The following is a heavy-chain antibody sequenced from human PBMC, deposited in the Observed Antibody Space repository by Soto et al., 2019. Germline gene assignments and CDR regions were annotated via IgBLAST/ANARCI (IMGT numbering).Heavy chain of an antibody. CDR2: ISSSSSYI. CDR3: ASGKEQQLVPFDY. J-gene: IGHJ4*02. V-gene: IGHV3-21*01. CDR1: GFTFSNYN. D-gene: IGHD6-13*01. Sequence: EVQLVESGGGLVQPGGSLRLSCAASGFTFSNYNMNWVRQAPGKGLEWVSSISSSSSYIYYADSVKGRFTISRDNAKNSLYLQMNSLRAEDTAVYYCASGKEQQLVPFDYWGQGTLVTVSS.